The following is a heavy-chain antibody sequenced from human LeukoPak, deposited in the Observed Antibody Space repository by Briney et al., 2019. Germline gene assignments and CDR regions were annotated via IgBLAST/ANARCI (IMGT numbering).Heavy chain of an antibody. D-gene: IGHD2-2*01. CDR3: ARGTTPRRCSSTSCYRKLYYFDY. J-gene: IGHJ4*02. V-gene: IGHV4-38-2*01. CDR2: IYHSGST. Sequence: SETLSLTCAVSGYSISSGYYWGWIRQPPGKGLEWIGSIYHSGSTYYNPSLKGRVTISVDTSKNQFSLKLSSVTAADTAVYYCARGTTPRRCSSTSCYRKLYYFDYWGQGTLVTVSS. CDR1: GYSISSGYY.